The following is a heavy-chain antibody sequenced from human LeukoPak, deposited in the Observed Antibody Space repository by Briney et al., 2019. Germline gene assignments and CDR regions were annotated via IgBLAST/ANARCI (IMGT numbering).Heavy chain of an antibody. V-gene: IGHV1-2*02. CDR1: GYTFTGYY. J-gene: IGHJ5*02. Sequence: GASVKVSCKASGYTFTGYYMHWVRQAPGQGLEWMGWINPNSGGTNYAQKFQGRVTMTRDTSISTAYMELSRLRSDDTAVYYCARGNDYYDSSGLVSWFDPWGQETLVTVSS. CDR3: ARGNDYYDSSGLVSWFDP. D-gene: IGHD3-22*01. CDR2: INPNSGGT.